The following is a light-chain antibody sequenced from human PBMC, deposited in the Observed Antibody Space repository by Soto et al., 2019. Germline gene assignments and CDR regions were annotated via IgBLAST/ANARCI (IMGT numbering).Light chain of an antibody. CDR1: SSDVGDYNY. V-gene: IGLV2-14*01. CDR2: GVS. CDR3: NSYTSTNTLV. Sequence: QSALTQPASVSGSPGQSITISCTGTSSDVGDYNYVSWYQQHPGKAPKLIIYGVSNRPSGISNRFSCSKSGNTASLTISGLQAEDEADYYCNSYTSTNTLVFGGGTKVTVL. J-gene: IGLJ2*01.